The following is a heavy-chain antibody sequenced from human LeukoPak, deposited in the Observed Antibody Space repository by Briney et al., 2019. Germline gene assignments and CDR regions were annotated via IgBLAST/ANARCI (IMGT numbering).Heavy chain of an antibody. V-gene: IGHV3-9*01. CDR1: GFTIDDYA. CDR2: ISWNSGSI. J-gene: IGHJ4*02. CDR3: AKDINFRLVAVAGNFDY. Sequence: PGRSLRLSCAASGFTIDDYAMHWVRQAPGKGLEWVSGISWNSGSIGYADSVKGRFTISRDNAKNSLYLQMNSLRAEDTALYYCAKDINFRLVAVAGNFDYWGQGTLVTVSS. D-gene: IGHD6-19*01.